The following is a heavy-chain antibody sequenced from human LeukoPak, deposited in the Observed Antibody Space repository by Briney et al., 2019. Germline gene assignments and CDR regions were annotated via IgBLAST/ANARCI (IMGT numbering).Heavy chain of an antibody. CDR3: TTDIDYVFAFDN. V-gene: IGHV3-15*01. J-gene: IGHJ3*02. D-gene: IGHD4-17*01. CDR1: RFTFSNVW. CDR2: IKSEADGRTT. Sequence: GGSRRLSCAAPRFTFSNVWMSWVRQAPGKGLEWVGRIKSEADGRTTDYAAPVKGRFTVSRDDSKNTLYLQMNSLKTEDTALYYCTTDIDYVFAFDNWGQGTMITVSS.